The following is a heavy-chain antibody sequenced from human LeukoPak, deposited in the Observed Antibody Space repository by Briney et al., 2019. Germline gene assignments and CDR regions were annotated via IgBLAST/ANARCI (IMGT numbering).Heavy chain of an antibody. D-gene: IGHD6-6*01. Sequence: SVNASCKPYGYTFTSYCISWVRQAHGQGIEWMGWISTYNGNTNYAQKLQRRVTMTTDTSTSTAYMELRSLRSDDTAVYYCARDYDSSSGYRPIDYWGQGPLVTVSS. V-gene: IGHV1-18*01. J-gene: IGHJ4*02. CDR3: ARDYDSSSGYRPIDY. CDR1: GYTFTSYC. CDR2: ISTYNGNT.